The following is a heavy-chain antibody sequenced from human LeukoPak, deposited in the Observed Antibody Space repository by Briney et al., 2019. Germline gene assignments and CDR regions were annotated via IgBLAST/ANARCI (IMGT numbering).Heavy chain of an antibody. CDR1: GFPLSHYT. D-gene: IGHD1-26*01. Sequence: GGSLRLSCAVSGFPLSHYTMNWVRQAPGKGLEWVSSISSGSTFIYYADLVKGRFTISRDNAKNSLFLHMNSLRDEDTAVYSCARGVGSGDDPFDIWGQGTMVTVSS. CDR3: ARGVGSGDDPFDI. J-gene: IGHJ3*02. V-gene: IGHV3-21*01. CDR2: ISSGSTFI.